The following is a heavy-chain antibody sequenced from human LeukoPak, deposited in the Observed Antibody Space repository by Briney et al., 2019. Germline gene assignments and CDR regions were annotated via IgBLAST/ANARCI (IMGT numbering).Heavy chain of an antibody. Sequence: SETLSLTCAVYGGSFRGYYWSWIRQPPGKGLEWIGEINHSGSTNYNPSLKSRVTISVDTSKNQFSLKLSSVTAADTAVYYCARCGKKNYDFWSGHYYYYYMDVWGKGTTVTVSS. CDR1: GGSFRGYY. V-gene: IGHV4-34*01. D-gene: IGHD3-3*01. J-gene: IGHJ6*03. CDR3: ARCGKKNYDFWSGHYYYYYMDV. CDR2: INHSGST.